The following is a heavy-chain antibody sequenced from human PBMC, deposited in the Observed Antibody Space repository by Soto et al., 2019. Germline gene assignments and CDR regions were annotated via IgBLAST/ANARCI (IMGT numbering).Heavy chain of an antibody. J-gene: IGHJ4*02. CDR1: GFTFSSYS. D-gene: IGHD3-16*02. Sequence: GGSLRLSCAASGFTFSSYSMNWVRQAPGKGLEWVSSISSSSSYIYYADSVKGRFTISRDNAKNSLYLQMNSLRAEDTAVYYCARDRGWQDYIWGSYRYFDYWGQGTLVTVSS. CDR2: ISSSSSYI. V-gene: IGHV3-21*01. CDR3: ARDRGWQDYIWGSYRYFDY.